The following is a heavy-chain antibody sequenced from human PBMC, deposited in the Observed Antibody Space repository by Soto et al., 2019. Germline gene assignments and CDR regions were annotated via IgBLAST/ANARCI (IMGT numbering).Heavy chain of an antibody. CDR1: GFTFSSYA. CDR2: ISYDGSNK. CDR3: ARDSVQLERLPSWYFDL. V-gene: IGHV3-30-3*01. Sequence: GGSLRLSCAASGFTFSSYAMHWVRQAPGKGLEWVAVISYDGSNKYYADSVKGRFTISRDNSKNTLYLQMNSLRAEDTAVYYCARDSVQLERLPSWYFDLWGRGTLVTVSS. J-gene: IGHJ2*01. D-gene: IGHD1-1*01.